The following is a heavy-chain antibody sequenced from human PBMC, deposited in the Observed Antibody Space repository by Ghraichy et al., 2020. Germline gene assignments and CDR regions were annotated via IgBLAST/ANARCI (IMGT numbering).Heavy chain of an antibody. CDR3: KTSGDDTSIDY. CDR2: IRYDGSNK. CDR1: GFTFSSYA. Sequence: GGSLRLSCAASGFTFSSYAMSWVRQAPGKGLEWVAFIRYDGSNKYYADSVKGRFTISRDNSKNTLYLQMNSLRAEDTAVYYSKTSGDDTSIDYWGQGTLVTVSS. J-gene: IGHJ4*02. D-gene: IGHD3-10*01. V-gene: IGHV3-30*02.